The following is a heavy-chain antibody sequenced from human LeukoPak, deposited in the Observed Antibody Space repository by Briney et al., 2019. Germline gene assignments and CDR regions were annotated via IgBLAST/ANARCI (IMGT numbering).Heavy chain of an antibody. CDR2: INPNSGGT. CDR3: ARSLQYYYYYYYMDV. J-gene: IGHJ6*03. V-gene: IGHV1-2*06. Sequence: ASVKVSCKASGYTFTGYYMHWVRQAPGQGLEWMGRINPNSGGTNYAQKFQGRVTMTRDTSISTAYMELSSLRSEDTAVYYCARSLQYYYYYYYMDVWGKGTTVTVSS. CDR1: GYTFTGYY.